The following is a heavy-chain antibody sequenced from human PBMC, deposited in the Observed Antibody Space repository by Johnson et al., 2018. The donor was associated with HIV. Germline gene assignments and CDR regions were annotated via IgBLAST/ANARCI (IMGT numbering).Heavy chain of an antibody. V-gene: IGHV3-30-3*01. CDR2: ISYDGINK. Sequence: QVQLVESGGGVVHPGGSLRLSCAASGFTFSTFAIHWVRQAPGKGLDCVAVISYDGINKYYADSVKGRFTISRDNSKNTLYLQMNSLRAEDTAVYYCASYCSGGSCYRRSPSDAFDIWGQGTMVTVSS. D-gene: IGHD2-15*01. CDR3: ASYCSGGSCYRRSPSDAFDI. CDR1: GFTFSTFA. J-gene: IGHJ3*02.